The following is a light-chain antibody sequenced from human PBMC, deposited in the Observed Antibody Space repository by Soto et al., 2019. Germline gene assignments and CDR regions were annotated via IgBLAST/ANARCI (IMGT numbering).Light chain of an antibody. CDR2: RGS. Sequence: EVVLTQSPGTLSLSPGERATLSCRASQNIRGNELAWYQQKPGQAPRRLIYRGSTRATGIPDRFSGRGSGPDFTLTISRLEPEDFAVYYCQDYGTSAPWTFGQGTKVEIK. V-gene: IGKV3-20*01. CDR3: QDYGTSAPWT. J-gene: IGKJ1*01. CDR1: QNIRGNE.